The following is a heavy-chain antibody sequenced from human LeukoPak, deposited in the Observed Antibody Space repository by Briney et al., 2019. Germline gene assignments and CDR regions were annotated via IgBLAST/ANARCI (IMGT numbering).Heavy chain of an antibody. CDR2: INPNSGDT. CDR1: GYTFTGYY. J-gene: IGHJ4*02. CDR3: AKTSGYSGYYYTDY. Sequence: ASVKVSCKASGYTFTGYYMHWVRQDPGQGLEWMGWINPNSGDTNYAQKFQGRVTMTRDMSISTAHMELSSLRSDDTAVYYCAKTSGYSGYYYTDYWGQGTLVTVSS. D-gene: IGHD3-3*01. V-gene: IGHV1-2*02.